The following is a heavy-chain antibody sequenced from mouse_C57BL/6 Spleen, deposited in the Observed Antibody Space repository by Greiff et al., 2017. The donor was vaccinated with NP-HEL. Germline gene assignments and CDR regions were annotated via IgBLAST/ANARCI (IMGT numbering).Heavy chain of an antibody. CDR1: GFTFTDYY. V-gene: IGHV7-3*01. D-gene: IGHD3-3*01. CDR3: ARGGREYFDY. Sequence: DVKLVESGGGLVQPGGSLSLSCAASGFTFTDYYMSWVRQPPGKALEWLGFIRNKANGYTTEYSASVKGRFTISRDNSQSILYLQMNALRAEDSATYYCARGGREYFDYWGQGTTLTVSS. J-gene: IGHJ2*01. CDR2: IRNKANGYTT.